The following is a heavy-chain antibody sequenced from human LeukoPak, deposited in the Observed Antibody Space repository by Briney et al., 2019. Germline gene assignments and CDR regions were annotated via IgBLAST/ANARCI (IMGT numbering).Heavy chain of an antibody. Sequence: SETLSLTCTVSGGSISSSSYYWGWIRQPPGKGLEWIGSIYYTRSTYYNPSLKGRVTISVDTSKNQFSLKLTSVTAADTAVYYCARGVTMIVVVIHDWYFDLWGRGTLVTVSS. J-gene: IGHJ2*01. CDR1: GGSISSSSYY. V-gene: IGHV4-39*01. CDR2: IYYTRST. D-gene: IGHD3-22*01. CDR3: ARGVTMIVVVIHDWYFDL.